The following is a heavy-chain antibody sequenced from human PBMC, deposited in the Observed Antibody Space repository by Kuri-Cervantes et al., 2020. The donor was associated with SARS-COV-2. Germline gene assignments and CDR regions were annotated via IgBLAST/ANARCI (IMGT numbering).Heavy chain of an antibody. D-gene: IGHD5-12*01. CDR2: IYYDGSNK. CDR1: GFTFSIYG. J-gene: IGHJ6*02. CDR3: ARDQYYGYETYGMDV. V-gene: IGHV3-33*08. Sequence: GESLKISCEASGFTFSIYGMHWVRQAPGKGLEWVAVIYYDGSNKYYADSVKGRFSISRDNSKNTLYLQMNSLRAEDTAVYHCARDQYYGYETYGMDVWGQGTMVTVSS.